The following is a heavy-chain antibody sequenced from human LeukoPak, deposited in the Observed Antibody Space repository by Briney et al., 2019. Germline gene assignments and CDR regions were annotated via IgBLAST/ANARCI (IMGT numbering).Heavy chain of an antibody. Sequence: ASVKVSCKASGYKFTDDYMHWVRQAPGQGLEFMGWINPDSGFTNYAQKFKGKVTMTRDTSISTAYLEVRSLTSDDTAVYYCAPTAEAYTSWWKVWGQGTLVTVS. CDR1: GYKFTDDY. V-gene: IGHV1-2*02. CDR3: APTAEAYTSWWKV. J-gene: IGHJ4*02. CDR2: INPDSGFT. D-gene: IGHD3-16*01.